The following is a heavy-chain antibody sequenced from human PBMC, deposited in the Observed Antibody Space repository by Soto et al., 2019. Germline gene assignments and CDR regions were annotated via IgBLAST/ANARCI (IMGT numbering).Heavy chain of an antibody. CDR2: INSDGSST. Sequence: GGSLRLSCAASGFTFSSYWMHWVRQAPGKGLVWVSRINSDGSSTSYADSVKGRLTISRDNAKNTLYLQMNSLRAEDTAVYYCARAAGTNPFSHYYYMDVWGKGTTVTVSS. J-gene: IGHJ6*03. D-gene: IGHD1-7*01. V-gene: IGHV3-74*01. CDR1: GFTFSSYW. CDR3: ARAAGTNPFSHYYYMDV.